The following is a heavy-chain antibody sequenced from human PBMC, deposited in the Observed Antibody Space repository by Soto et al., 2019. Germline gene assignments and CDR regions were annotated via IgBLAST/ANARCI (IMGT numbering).Heavy chain of an antibody. CDR2: ISSSASHI. CDR1: GFSFSSYS. Sequence: EVQLVESGGGLVKPGGSLRLSCAASGFSFSSYSMNWVRQAPGKGLEWVSSISSSASHINYADSVKGRFTIFRDNAKKSLYLQMTSLRAEDTAVYYCARGYTGYCSGGTCYWFDPWGQGTLVTVSS. D-gene: IGHD2-15*01. V-gene: IGHV3-21*01. CDR3: ARGYTGYCSGGTCYWFDP. J-gene: IGHJ5*02.